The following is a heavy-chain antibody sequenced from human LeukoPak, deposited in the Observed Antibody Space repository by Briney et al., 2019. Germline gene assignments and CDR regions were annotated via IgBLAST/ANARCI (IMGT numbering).Heavy chain of an antibody. D-gene: IGHD3-22*01. Sequence: ASVKVSCQASGYTFTGYYIHWVRQAPGQGLEWMGWINPNSGGTNYAQRFQGRVTMTRDTSISTAYMELSRLRSDDTAVYYCARDSGSYDSSGYYVNIEYFQHWGQGTLVTVSS. V-gene: IGHV1-2*02. CDR2: INPNSGGT. J-gene: IGHJ1*01. CDR3: ARDSGSYDSSGYYVNIEYFQH. CDR1: GYTFTGYY.